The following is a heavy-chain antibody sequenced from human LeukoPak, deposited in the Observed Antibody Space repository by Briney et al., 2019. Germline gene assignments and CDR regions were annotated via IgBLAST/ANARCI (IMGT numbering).Heavy chain of an antibody. V-gene: IGHV3-7*01. J-gene: IGHJ4*02. D-gene: IGHD3-10*01. CDR1: GFTFSSYW. CDR3: ARTPWFGELCCYFDY. Sequence: GGSLRLSCAASGFTFSSYWMSWVRQAPGKGLEWVANIKQDGSEKYYVDSVKGRFTISRDNSKNTLYLQMNSLRAEDTAVYYCARTPWFGELCCYFDYWGQGTLVTVSS. CDR2: IKQDGSEK.